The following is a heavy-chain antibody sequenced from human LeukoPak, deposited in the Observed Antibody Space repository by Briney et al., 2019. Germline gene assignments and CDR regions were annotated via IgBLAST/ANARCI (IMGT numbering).Heavy chain of an antibody. CDR2: IYSGGRT. CDR3: AVAAVVVVVPAVDV. CDR1: GFSVSGNY. V-gene: IGHV3-66*01. J-gene: IGHJ6*02. D-gene: IGHD2-2*01. Sequence: RGSLRLSCAASGFSVSGNYMTWVRQAPGKGLEWVSVIYSGGRTHYADSVKDRFTISRDNSKNTLYLQMNSLRAEDTAVYYCAVAAVVVVVPAVDVWGLGTTVTVSS.